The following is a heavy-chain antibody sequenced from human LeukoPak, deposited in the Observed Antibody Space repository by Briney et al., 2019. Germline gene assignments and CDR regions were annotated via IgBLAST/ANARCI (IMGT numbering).Heavy chain of an antibody. V-gene: IGHV4-39*07. CDR1: GGSISSSSYY. CDR2: IYYSGST. D-gene: IGHD4-17*01. CDR3: ARVWWGDYANTLYYYYYYYMDV. Sequence: SETLSLTCTVSGGSISSSSYYWGWIRQPPGKGLEWIGSIYYSGSTYYNPSLKSRVTISVDTSKNQFSLKLSSVTAADTAVYYCARVWWGDYANTLYYYYYYYMDVWGKGTTVTVSS. J-gene: IGHJ6*03.